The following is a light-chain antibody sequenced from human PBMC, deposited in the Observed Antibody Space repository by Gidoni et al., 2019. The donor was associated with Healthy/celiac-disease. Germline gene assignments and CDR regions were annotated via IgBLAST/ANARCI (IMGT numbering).Light chain of an antibody. Sequence: NFMLTQPHPVSESPGKTVTISCTRSSGSIASNYVQWYQQRPGSAPTTVLYEDNQRPSGVPDRFSGSIDSSSNSASLTISGLKTEDEADYYCQSYDSSNCWVFGGGTKLTVL. CDR2: EDN. V-gene: IGLV6-57*04. CDR1: SGSIASNY. CDR3: QSYDSSNCWV. J-gene: IGLJ3*02.